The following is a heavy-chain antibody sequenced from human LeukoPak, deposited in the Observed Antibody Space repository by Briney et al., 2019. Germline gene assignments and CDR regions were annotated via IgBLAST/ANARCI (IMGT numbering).Heavy chain of an antibody. V-gene: IGHV4-39*01. J-gene: IGHJ4*02. Sequence: SETLSLTCTVSGGSISSTRHYWGWIRQTPGKGLEWIGNKYYSGSTYYNPSLKSRVTISVDTSKNQFFLKLSSVTAADTAVYYCARVVKYSGSYYGDYWGQGALVIVSS. CDR1: GGSISSTRHY. CDR2: KYYSGST. D-gene: IGHD1-26*01. CDR3: ARVVKYSGSYYGDY.